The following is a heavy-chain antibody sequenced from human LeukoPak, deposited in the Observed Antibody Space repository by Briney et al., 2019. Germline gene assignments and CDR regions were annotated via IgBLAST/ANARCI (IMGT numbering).Heavy chain of an antibody. CDR2: IYSGGST. CDR1: GFTVSSNY. Sequence: GGSLRLSCAASGFTVSSNYMSWVRQAPGKGLEWVSVIYSGGSTYYADSVKGRFTISRDNSKNTLCLQMNSLRAEDTAVYYCARDHEVESGSYGMDVWGQGTTVTVSS. V-gene: IGHV3-66*01. J-gene: IGHJ6*02. CDR3: ARDHEVESGSYGMDV. D-gene: IGHD6-25*01.